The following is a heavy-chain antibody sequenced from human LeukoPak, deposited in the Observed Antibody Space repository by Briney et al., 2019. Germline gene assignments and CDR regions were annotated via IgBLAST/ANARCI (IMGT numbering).Heavy chain of an antibody. J-gene: IGHJ4*02. D-gene: IGHD3-22*01. CDR3: AKSFDIEYYYDSSGYTPDY. CDR2: ISGSGGST. Sequence: GGSLRLSCAASGFNFSEFYMSWIRQAPGKGLEWVSAISGSGGSTYYADSVKGRFTISRDNSKNTLYLQMNSLRAEDTAVYYCAKSFDIEYYYDSSGYTPDYWGQGTLVTVSS. V-gene: IGHV3-23*01. CDR1: GFNFSEFY.